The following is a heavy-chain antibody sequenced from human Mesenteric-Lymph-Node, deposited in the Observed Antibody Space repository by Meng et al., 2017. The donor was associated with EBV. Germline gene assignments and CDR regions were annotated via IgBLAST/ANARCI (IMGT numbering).Heavy chain of an antibody. CDR2: INGDGTST. J-gene: IGHJ4*02. Sequence: VQRVESGGGLMQPGGSLRLSRAVSGFTFSNYWIHWVRQAPGKGLVWVSRINGDGTSTSYADSVKGRFTISRDNTKNTLYLQMNSLRAEDTAVYYCARDWYYYGSGSPDYWGQGTLVTVSS. V-gene: IGHV3-74*01. CDR1: GFTFSNYW. D-gene: IGHD3-10*01. CDR3: ARDWYYYGSGSPDY.